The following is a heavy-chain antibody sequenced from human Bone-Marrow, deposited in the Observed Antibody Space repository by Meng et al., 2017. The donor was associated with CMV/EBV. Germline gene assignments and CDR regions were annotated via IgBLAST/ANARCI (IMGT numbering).Heavy chain of an antibody. D-gene: IGHD2-2*01. CDR2: MNPNSGNT. CDR1: GYTFTSYD. CDR3: ARVRRYCSSTSCYRTMDV. J-gene: IGHJ6*02. V-gene: IGHV1-8*01. Sequence: ASVKVSCKASGYTFTSYDINWVRQATGQGLEWMGWMNPNSGNTGYAQKFQGRVTMTRDTSISTAYMELSRLRSDDTAVYYCARVRRYCSSTSCYRTMDVWGQGTTVTVSS.